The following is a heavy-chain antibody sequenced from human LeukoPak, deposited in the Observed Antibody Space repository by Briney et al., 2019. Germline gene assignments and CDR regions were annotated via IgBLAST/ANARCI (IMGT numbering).Heavy chain of an antibody. CDR2: IGGGGTT. CDR3: AQDRGARYPFGMDV. Sequence: GGSLRLSCAASGLTFSTYAMRWLRQAPGKGLEWVSSIGGGGTTSYADSVKGRFTISRDLSKITVYLQMNSLRAEDTAVYYCAQDRGARYPFGMDVWGQGTTVTVSS. D-gene: IGHD2-2*01. V-gene: IGHV3-23*01. CDR1: GLTFSTYA. J-gene: IGHJ6*02.